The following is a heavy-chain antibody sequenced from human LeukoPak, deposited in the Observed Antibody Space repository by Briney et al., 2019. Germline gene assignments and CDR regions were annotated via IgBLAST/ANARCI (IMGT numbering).Heavy chain of an antibody. CDR2: INSDGSST. Sequence: GGSLRLSCAASGFTFSSYAMSWVRQAPGKGLVWVSRINSDGSSTSYADSVKGRFTISRDNAKNTLYLQMNSLRAEDTAVYYCARERRIYGSGSPLDYWGQGTLVTVSS. CDR1: GFTFSSYA. CDR3: ARERRIYGSGSPLDY. D-gene: IGHD3-10*01. V-gene: IGHV3-74*01. J-gene: IGHJ4*02.